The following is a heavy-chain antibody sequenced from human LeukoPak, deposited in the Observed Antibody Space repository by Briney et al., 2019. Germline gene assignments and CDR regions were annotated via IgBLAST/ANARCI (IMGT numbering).Heavy chain of an antibody. J-gene: IGHJ4*02. CDR1: GFSFSGHW. CDR2: INSDGSWT. Sequence: QPGGSLRLSCTASGFSFSGHWMHWARQAPGKGLVWVSHINSDGSWTSYADSVKGRFTISKDNAKNTVYLQMNNLRAEDTAVYYCVSFYETYWGRGTLVTVSS. D-gene: IGHD2-2*01. V-gene: IGHV3-74*01. CDR3: VSFYETY.